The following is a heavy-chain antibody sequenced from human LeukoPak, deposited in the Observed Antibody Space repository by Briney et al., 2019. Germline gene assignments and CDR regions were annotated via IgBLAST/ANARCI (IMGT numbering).Heavy chain of an antibody. CDR2: ISADGST. Sequence: GGSLRLSCAASGFTFASYAMTWVRQAPGKGLEWVSSISADGSTYCAGSVKGRFTISRDNSRDTFFLEMNSLRAEDTALYYCVACSSASCYGDRFDPWGQGTLVIVSS. D-gene: IGHD2-2*01. CDR1: GFTFASYA. CDR3: VACSSASCYGDRFDP. V-gene: IGHV3-23*01. J-gene: IGHJ5*02.